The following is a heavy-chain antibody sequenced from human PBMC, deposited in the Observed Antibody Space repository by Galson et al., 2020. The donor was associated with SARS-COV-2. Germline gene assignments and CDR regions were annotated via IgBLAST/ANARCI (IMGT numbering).Heavy chain of an antibody. J-gene: IGHJ6*03. CDR3: ATGRLGDYDYYYYMDV. CDR2: FDPEDGET. Sequence: ASVKVSCKVSGYTITELSMHWVRQAPGKGLEWMGGFDPEDGETIYAQKFQGRVTMTEDTSTDTAYMELSSLRSEDTAVYYCATGRLGDYDYYYYMDVWGKGTTVTVSS. CDR1: GYTITELS. V-gene: IGHV1-24*01. D-gene: IGHD2-21*02.